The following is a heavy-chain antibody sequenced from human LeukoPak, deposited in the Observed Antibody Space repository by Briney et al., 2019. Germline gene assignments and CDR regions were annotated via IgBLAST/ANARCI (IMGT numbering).Heavy chain of an antibody. CDR2: IYSDGST. D-gene: IGHD2-2*02. CDR3: AKARSLGVTAAINY. J-gene: IGHJ4*02. Sequence: GGSLRLSCAASGFIVSGDFMSWVRQAPGKGLEWASVIYSDGSTYYADSVKGRFTISRDNSKNTLFLQMDTLRAEDTAVYYCAKARSLGVTAAINYWGQGTLVTVSS. V-gene: IGHV3-53*01. CDR1: GFIVSGDF.